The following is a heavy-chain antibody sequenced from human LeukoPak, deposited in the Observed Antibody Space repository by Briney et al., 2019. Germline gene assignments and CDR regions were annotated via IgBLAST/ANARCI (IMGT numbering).Heavy chain of an antibody. Sequence: SQTLSLTCAISGDSVSRNSAAWNWIRQSPSKGLEWLGRTYYRSKWYNDYAVSVKSRITITPGTSKNQFSLQLNSVTPEDTAVYYCARAASSVYYFFDFWGQGTLVSVSS. CDR2: TYYRSKWYN. V-gene: IGHV6-1*01. CDR3: ARAASSVYYFFDF. D-gene: IGHD3-22*01. CDR1: GDSVSRNSAA. J-gene: IGHJ4*02.